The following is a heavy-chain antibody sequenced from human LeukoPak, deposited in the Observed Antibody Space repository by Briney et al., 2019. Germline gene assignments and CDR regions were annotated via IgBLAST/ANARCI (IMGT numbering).Heavy chain of an antibody. CDR3: AKLGVLDP. J-gene: IGHJ5*02. CDR2: ISYDGSNK. CDR1: GFTFSSYA. V-gene: IGHV3-30-3*02. D-gene: IGHD2-8*01. Sequence: GGSLRLSCAASGFTFSSYAMHWVRQAPGKGLEWVAVISYDGSNKYYADSVKGRFTISRDNSKNTLYLQMNSLRAEDTAVYYCAKLGVLDPWGQGTLVTVSS.